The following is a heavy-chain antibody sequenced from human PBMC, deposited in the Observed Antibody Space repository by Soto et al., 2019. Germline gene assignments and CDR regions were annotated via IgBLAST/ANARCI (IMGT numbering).Heavy chain of an antibody. CDR1: GGSCSGHY. Sequence: QVRLQQWGAGLLKPSETLSLTCAVFGGSCSGHYWSWIRQPPGKGLEWIGEIDHSGSTNYNPSLKSRITISVDTSKNQFSLNLTSLTAADTAVYYCAGGYSAVGAYWGQGALVTVSS. CDR3: AGGYSAVGAY. D-gene: IGHD3-16*01. V-gene: IGHV4-34*02. J-gene: IGHJ4*02. CDR2: IDHSGST.